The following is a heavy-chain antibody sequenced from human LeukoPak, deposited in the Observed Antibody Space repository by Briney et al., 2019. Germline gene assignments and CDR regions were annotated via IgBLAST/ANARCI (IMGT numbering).Heavy chain of an antibody. V-gene: IGHV4-30-2*01. CDR3: ARVGVTIFGVVRGWFDP. CDR1: GGSISSGGYY. D-gene: IGHD3-3*01. Sequence: SETLSLTCTVSGGSISSGGYYWSWIRQPPGKGLEWIGYIYHSGSTYYNPSLKSRVTISVDRSKNQFSLKLSSVTAADTAVYYCARVGVTIFGVVRGWFDPWGQGTLVTVSS. CDR2: IYHSGST. J-gene: IGHJ5*02.